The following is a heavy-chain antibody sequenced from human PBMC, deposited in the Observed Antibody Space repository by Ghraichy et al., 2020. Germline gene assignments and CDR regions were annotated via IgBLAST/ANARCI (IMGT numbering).Heavy chain of an antibody. CDR3: AKSHSDWYFDL. Sequence: GGSLRLSCAASGFTFDDHTMHWVRQVPGKGLEWVSLINWDGSRIYYVDSVKGRFTISRDNSKNSLYLQMNSLRTEDTAFYYCAKSHSDWYFDLWGRGTLVTVSS. CDR1: GFTFDDHT. CDR2: INWDGSRI. J-gene: IGHJ2*01. V-gene: IGHV3-43*01. D-gene: IGHD4-11*01.